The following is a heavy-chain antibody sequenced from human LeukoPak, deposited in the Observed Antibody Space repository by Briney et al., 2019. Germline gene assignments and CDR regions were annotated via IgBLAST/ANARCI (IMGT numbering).Heavy chain of an antibody. J-gene: IGHJ2*01. CDR1: GGSFSGYY. D-gene: IGHD6-19*01. CDR3: ATFTSGSSLFDL. Sequence: NPSETLSLTCAVYGGSFSGYYWSWIRQPPGKGLEWIGEINHSGSTNYNPSLKSRVTISVDTSKNQFSLKLSSVTAADTAVYYCATFTSGSSLFDLWGRGTLVTVSS. CDR2: INHSGST. V-gene: IGHV4-34*01.